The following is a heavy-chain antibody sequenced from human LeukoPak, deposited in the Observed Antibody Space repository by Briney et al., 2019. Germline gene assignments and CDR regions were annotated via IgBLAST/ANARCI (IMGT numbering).Heavy chain of an antibody. Sequence: PGRSLRLSCAASGFTFSSYGMHWVRQAPGKGLEWVAVIWYDGSNKYYPDSVQGRFTISRDNSKNTLYLQVNSLRAEDTAVCYCARDRSMSGWYIDLWGRGTLVTVSS. J-gene: IGHJ2*01. V-gene: IGHV3-33*01. CDR1: GFTFSSYG. D-gene: IGHD2/OR15-2a*01. CDR3: ARDRSMSGWYIDL. CDR2: IWYDGSNK.